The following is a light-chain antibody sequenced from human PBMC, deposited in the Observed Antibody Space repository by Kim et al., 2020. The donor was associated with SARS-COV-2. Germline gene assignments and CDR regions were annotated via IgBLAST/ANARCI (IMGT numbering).Light chain of an antibody. CDR2: RDN. CDR3: QAWDSSTFYV. Sequence: TVSITCTGDKLGDKKVSWYQQSPGQSPALVVYRDNRRPSGIPERFSGSNDGNTSTLTSSGTHAMDEADYYCQAWDSSTFYVFGTGTKVTVL. J-gene: IGLJ1*01. V-gene: IGLV3-1*01. CDR1: KLGDKK.